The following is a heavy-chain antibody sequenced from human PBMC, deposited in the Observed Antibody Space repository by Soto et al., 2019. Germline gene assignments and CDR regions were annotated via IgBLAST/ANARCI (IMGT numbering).Heavy chain of an antibody. CDR3: ASKGPEDWPLDY. V-gene: IGHV2-5*01. CDR2: IYWYDAK. J-gene: IGHJ4*02. D-gene: IGHD3-9*01. CDR1: GFSLSTSGVG. Sequence: QITLKESGPTLVKPTQSLTLTCTFSGFSLSTSGVGVGWFRQPPGDALEWLAVIYWYDAKEYSPSMNNRLTITKDISKNQVVLTMTNMGPMDTGRYYCASKGPEDWPLDYWGQGTQVTVAS.